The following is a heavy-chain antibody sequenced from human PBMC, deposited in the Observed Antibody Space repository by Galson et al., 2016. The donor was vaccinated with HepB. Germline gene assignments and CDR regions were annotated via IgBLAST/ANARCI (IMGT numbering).Heavy chain of an antibody. D-gene: IGHD2/OR15-2a*01. CDR2: ISDSDPST. CDR3: TRDLNFLLFDY. Sequence: SLRLSCAASGFTFTTYAMSWVRQAPGKGLEWVSGISDSDPSTYYADSVKGRFTISRDNAKNTLYLQMNSLRADDTAVYYCTRDLNFLLFDYWGQGALVTVSS. V-gene: IGHV3-23*01. CDR1: GFTFTTYA. J-gene: IGHJ4*02.